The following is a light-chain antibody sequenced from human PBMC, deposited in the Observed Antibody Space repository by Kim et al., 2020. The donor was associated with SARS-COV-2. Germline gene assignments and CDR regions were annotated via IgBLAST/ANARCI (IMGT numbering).Light chain of an antibody. CDR1: TSDVGGYNY. V-gene: IGLV2-14*04. Sequence: GQSITISCAGTTSDVGGYNYVSWYQQHPGKAPKLMIYDVNKRPSGVSNRFSGSESGNTASLTISGLQAEDEADYYCSSYSSTTTWVFGGGTQLTVL. CDR2: DVN. J-gene: IGLJ3*02. CDR3: SSYSSTTTWV.